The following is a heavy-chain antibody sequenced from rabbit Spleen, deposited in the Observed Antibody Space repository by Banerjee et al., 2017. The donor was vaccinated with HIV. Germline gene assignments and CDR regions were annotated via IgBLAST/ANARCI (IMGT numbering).Heavy chain of an antibody. J-gene: IGHJ4*01. CDR1: GFDFSGTG. CDR2: IDLLFGTT. CDR3: ARNANGGWDL. V-gene: IGHV1S47*01. D-gene: IGHD4-1*01. Sequence: QEQLMESGGGLVQPGGSLKLSCKASGFDFSGTGVSWVRQAPGKGLEWIGYIDLLFGTTYYASWVNGRFTISSDNAQNTVDLQMNSLTAADTATYFCARNANGGWDLWGQGTLVTVS.